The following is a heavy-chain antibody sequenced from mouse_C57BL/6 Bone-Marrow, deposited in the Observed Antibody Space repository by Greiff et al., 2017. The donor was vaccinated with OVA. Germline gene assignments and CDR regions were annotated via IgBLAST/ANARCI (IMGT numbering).Heavy chain of an antibody. D-gene: IGHD2-5*01. J-gene: IGHJ1*03. V-gene: IGHV1-82*01. CDR3: ARYYSNWYFDV. Sequence: VKLVESGPELVKPGASVKISCKASGYAFSSSWMNWVKQRPGKGLEWIGRIYPGDGDTNYNGKFKGKATLTADKSSSTAYMQLSSLTSEDSAVYFCARYYSNWYFDVWGTGTTVTVSS. CDR2: IYPGDGDT. CDR1: GYAFSSSW.